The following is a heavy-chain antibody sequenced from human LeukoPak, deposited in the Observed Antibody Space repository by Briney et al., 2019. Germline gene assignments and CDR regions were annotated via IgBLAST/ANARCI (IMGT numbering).Heavy chain of an antibody. D-gene: IGHD3-10*01. CDR3: ARESLWFIPFDY. Sequence: PGGSLRLSCAASGFTFSSYSMNWVRQAPGKGLEWVSSISSSGSYIYYADSVKGRFTISRDNAKNSLYLQMNSLRAEDTAVYYCARESLWFIPFDYWGQGTLVAVSS. CDR2: ISSSGSYI. CDR1: GFTFSSYS. J-gene: IGHJ4*02. V-gene: IGHV3-21*01.